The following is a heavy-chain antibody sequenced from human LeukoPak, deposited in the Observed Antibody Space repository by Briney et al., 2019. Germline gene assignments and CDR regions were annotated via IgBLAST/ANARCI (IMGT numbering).Heavy chain of an antibody. J-gene: IGHJ6*03. CDR1: GGSISSGGYY. V-gene: IGHV4-31*03. Sequence: PSQTLSLTCTVSGGSISSGGYYWSWIRQHPGKGLEWIGYIYYSGSTYYNPSLKSRVTISVDTSKNQFSLKLSSVTAADTAVYYCARGVTTRYYHYYMNVWGKGTTVTVSS. CDR2: IYYSGST. CDR3: ARGVTTRYYHYYMNV. D-gene: IGHD3-22*01.